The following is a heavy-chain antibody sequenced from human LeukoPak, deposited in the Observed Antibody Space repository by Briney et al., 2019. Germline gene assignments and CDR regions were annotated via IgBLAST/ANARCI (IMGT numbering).Heavy chain of an antibody. CDR1: GFTFSSYA. CDR3: ARDRGGDYEYYYYGMDV. Sequence: PGGSLRLSCAASGFTFSSYAMSWVRQAPGKGLEWVSAISGSGGSTYYADSVKGRFTISRDNSKNTLYLQMNSLRADDTAVYSCARDRGGDYEYYYYGMDVWGQGTTVTVSS. V-gene: IGHV3-23*01. CDR2: ISGSGGST. J-gene: IGHJ6*02. D-gene: IGHD2-21*02.